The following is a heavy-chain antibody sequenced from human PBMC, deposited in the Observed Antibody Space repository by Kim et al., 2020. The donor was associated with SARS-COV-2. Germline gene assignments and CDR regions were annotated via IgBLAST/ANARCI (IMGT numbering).Heavy chain of an antibody. CDR1: GGSLSSSSYY. J-gene: IGHJ2*01. CDR3: ARHQRYSSGWYF. Sequence: SETLSLTCTVSGGSLSSSSYYWGWIRQPPGKGLEWIGTAYYIGNTYYNPSLKSRVTISVDTSKNKFSLKLGSVTAADTAVDNCARHQRYSSGWYF. CDR2: AYYIGNT. V-gene: IGHV4-39*01. D-gene: IGHD6-19*01.